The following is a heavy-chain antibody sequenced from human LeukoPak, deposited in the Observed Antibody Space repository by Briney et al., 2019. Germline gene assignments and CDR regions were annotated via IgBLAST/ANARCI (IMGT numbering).Heavy chain of an antibody. J-gene: IGHJ4*02. Sequence: SETLSLTCAVYGGSLSGYYWSWIRQPLGKGLEWIGEINHSGSTNYNPSLKSRVTISVDTSKNQFSLKLSSVTAADTAVYYCASGYSGYADFDYWGQGTLVTVSS. CDR1: GGSLSGYY. CDR3: ASGYSGYADFDY. CDR2: INHSGST. D-gene: IGHD5-12*01. V-gene: IGHV4-34*01.